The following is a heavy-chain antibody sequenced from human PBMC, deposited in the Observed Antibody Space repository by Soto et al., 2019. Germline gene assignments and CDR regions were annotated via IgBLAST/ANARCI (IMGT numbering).Heavy chain of an antibody. D-gene: IGHD3-22*01. CDR1: GYSFAGYW. CDR2: IDPSDSQT. J-gene: IGHJ4*02. CDR3: ARQIYDSDTGPNFQYYFDS. V-gene: IGHV5-10-1*01. Sequence: GESLKISCNGSGYSFAGYWITWVRQKPGKGLEWMGRIDPSDSQTYYSPSFRGHVTISVTKSITTVFLQWSSLRASDTAMYYCARQIYDSDTGPNFQYYFDSWGQGTPVTVSS.